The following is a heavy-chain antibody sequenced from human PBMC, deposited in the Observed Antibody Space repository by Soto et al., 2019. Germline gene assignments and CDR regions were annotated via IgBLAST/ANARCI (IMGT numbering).Heavy chain of an antibody. CDR1: GFTFTSSA. CDR2: IVVGSGNT. CDR3: AAAYDIFPDPPRDYYYGMDV. D-gene: IGHD3-9*01. Sequence: GASVKVSCKASGFTFTSSAVQWVRQARGQRLEWIGWIVVGSGNTNYAQKFQERVTITRDMSTSTAYMELSSLRSEDTAVYYCAAAYDIFPDPPRDYYYGMDVWGQGTTVTVSS. V-gene: IGHV1-58*01. J-gene: IGHJ6*02.